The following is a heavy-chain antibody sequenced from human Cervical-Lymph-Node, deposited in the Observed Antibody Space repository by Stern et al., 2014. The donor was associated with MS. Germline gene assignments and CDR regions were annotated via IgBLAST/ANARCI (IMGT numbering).Heavy chain of an antibody. CDR1: GYTFTSYA. J-gene: IGHJ4*02. D-gene: IGHD2-2*02. Sequence: QVQLVQSGAEVKKPGASVKVSCKASGYTFTSYAMHWVRQAPGQRLEWMGXXNAGNGNTKYSQKFQGRVTITRDTSASTAYMELSSLXXXXXXXXXXARALXXXXXXXNYXXXXGQGTLVTVSS. CDR3: ARALXXXXXXXNYXXX. CDR2: XNAGNGNT. V-gene: IGHV1-3*01.